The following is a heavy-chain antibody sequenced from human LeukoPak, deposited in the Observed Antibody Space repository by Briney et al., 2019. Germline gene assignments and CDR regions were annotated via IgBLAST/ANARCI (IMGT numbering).Heavy chain of an antibody. CDR1: GYTFTGYY. CDR2: VNPNNGVP. CDR3: AREVGYSSSYYGRFDS. V-gene: IGHV1-2*06. J-gene: IGHJ5*01. D-gene: IGHD2-2*01. Sequence: RASVKVSCKASGYTFTGYYMHWVRQAPGQGLEWMGRVNPNNGVPNYAQKFQGRVTMTRDTATSTFYMELSSLRSDDTAVYFCAREVGYSSSYYGRFDSCGQGTLVIVSS.